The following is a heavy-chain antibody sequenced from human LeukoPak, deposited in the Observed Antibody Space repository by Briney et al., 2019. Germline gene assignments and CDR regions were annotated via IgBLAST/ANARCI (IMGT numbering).Heavy chain of an antibody. CDR1: GYSISSGYY. Sequence: PSETLSLTCGVSGYSISSGYYWGWVRQPPGKGLEWIGTIYHSGSTYYNPSLKSRVTLSVDTSKNQFSLRLSSVTAADTAVYYCVRTKYHLSIGCLEYWGQGTLVTVSS. V-gene: IGHV4-38-2*01. J-gene: IGHJ4*02. D-gene: IGHD2-2*01. CDR3: VRTKYHLSIGCLEY. CDR2: IYHSGST.